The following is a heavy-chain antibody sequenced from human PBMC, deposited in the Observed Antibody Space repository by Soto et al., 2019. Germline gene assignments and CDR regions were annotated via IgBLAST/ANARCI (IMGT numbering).Heavy chain of an antibody. CDR2: ISSSAKTI. Sequence: QVQLVESGGGLVKPGGSLRLSCAASGFTFSDHYLGWIRQAPGKGLEWVSYISSSAKTIFYADSVKGRFTISRDNVENSMYLQMNSLRAEDTAVYYCARGNLRFSEWSPPWFDPWGQGTLVTVSS. CDR3: ARGNLRFSEWSPPWFDP. CDR1: GFTFSDHY. J-gene: IGHJ5*02. D-gene: IGHD3-3*01. V-gene: IGHV3-11*01.